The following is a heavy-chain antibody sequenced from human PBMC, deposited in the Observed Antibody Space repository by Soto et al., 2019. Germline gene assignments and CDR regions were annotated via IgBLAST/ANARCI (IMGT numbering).Heavy chain of an antibody. V-gene: IGHV1-2*04. J-gene: IGHJ6*02. CDR1: GYTFTGYY. CDR2: INPNSGGT. D-gene: IGHD6-13*01. CDR3: ARDTGSPGSTWKIGYYYYGMDV. Sequence: ASVKVSCKASGYTFTGYYMHWVRQAPGQGLEWMGWINPNSGGTNYAQKFQGWVTMTRDTSISTAYMELSRLRSDDTAVYYCARDTGSPGSTWKIGYYYYGMDVWGQGTTVTVSS.